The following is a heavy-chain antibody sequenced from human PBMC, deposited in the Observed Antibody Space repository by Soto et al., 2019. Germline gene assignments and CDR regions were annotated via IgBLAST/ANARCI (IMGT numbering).Heavy chain of an antibody. CDR2: ISDDGSNK. J-gene: IGHJ6*02. Sequence: LRLSCAASGFTFSNYGMHWVRHAPGKGLEWVAFISDDGSNKYYADSMKGRFTMSRDNSKSTLYLQMNSLRVEDMAVYYCTKRRNVLRFLEWSSGMEVWGQGTTVTVSS. CDR1: GFTFSNYG. D-gene: IGHD3-3*01. V-gene: IGHV3-30*18. CDR3: TKRRNVLRFLEWSSGMEV.